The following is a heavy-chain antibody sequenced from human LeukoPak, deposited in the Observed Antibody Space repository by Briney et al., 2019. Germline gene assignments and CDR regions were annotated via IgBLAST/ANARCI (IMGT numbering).Heavy chain of an antibody. CDR1: GFTSSSYW. V-gene: IGHV3-7*01. Sequence: TGGSLRLSCAASGFTSSSYWMSWVRQAPGKGLEWVANIKQDGSEKYYVDSVKGRFTISRDNAKNSLYLQMNSLRAEDAAVYYCARVYRSSSGYCCDYWGQGTLVTVSS. D-gene: IGHD6-6*01. CDR2: IKQDGSEK. J-gene: IGHJ4*02. CDR3: ARVYRSSSGYCCDY.